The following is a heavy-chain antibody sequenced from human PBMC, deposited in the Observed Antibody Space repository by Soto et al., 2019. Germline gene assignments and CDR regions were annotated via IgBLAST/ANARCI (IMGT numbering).Heavy chain of an antibody. V-gene: IGHV3-23*01. CDR2: ISGGGAKR. CDR3: AKCSSGRGNDAFDI. CDR1: GFTFSDYA. D-gene: IGHD6-19*01. Sequence: EVQLQESGGGLVQPGGSLRLSCAASGFTFSDYAMSWVRQTPGKGLEWVSYISGGGAKRFYADAVKGRFTISRDNSKNTLYLQMNSLRVEDTAMFFCAKCSSGRGNDAFDIWGLGTMVTVSS. J-gene: IGHJ3*02.